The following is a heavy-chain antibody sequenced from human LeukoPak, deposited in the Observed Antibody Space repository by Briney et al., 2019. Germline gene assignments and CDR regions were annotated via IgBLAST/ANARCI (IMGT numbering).Heavy chain of an antibody. Sequence: GGSLRLSCGASGFTFNAYTMHWVRQVPGKGLEWVSSMSSSRDYVFYPYSVKGRFTIFRDNANQSLDLEMGSLRGEDTAIYYCARGLVGAAFDYWGRGTLVTVSS. V-gene: IGHV3-21*01. CDR3: ARGLVGAAFDY. D-gene: IGHD1-26*01. CDR2: MSSSRDYV. J-gene: IGHJ4*02. CDR1: GFTFNAYT.